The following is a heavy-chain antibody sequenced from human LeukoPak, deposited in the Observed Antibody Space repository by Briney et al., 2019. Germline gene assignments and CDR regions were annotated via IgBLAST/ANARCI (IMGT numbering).Heavy chain of an antibody. CDR3: ARTEESGYSYRYFGYYYMDV. J-gene: IGHJ6*03. V-gene: IGHV4-59*01. CDR2: IYYSGST. Sequence: SETLSLTCTVPGGSISSYYWSWIRQPPGKGLEWIGYIYYSGSTHYNPSLKSRVTISVDTSKNQFSLKLSSVTAADTAVYYCARTEESGYSYRYFGYYYMDVWGKGTTVTVSS. D-gene: IGHD5-18*01. CDR1: GGSISSYY.